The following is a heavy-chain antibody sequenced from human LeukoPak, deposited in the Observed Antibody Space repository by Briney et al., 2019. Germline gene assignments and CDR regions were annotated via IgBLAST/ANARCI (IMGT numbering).Heavy chain of an antibody. CDR3: ARLPAARLISGAFDI. Sequence: SETLSLTCTVSGASMTTYYWSWIRQPPGKGLEWVAYIYSSGITNYNPSLKRRLTISIDTSKKQFSLKMSSVTAADTALYYCARLPAARLISGAFDIWGQGTMVTVSS. CDR2: IYSSGIT. CDR1: GASMTTYY. J-gene: IGHJ3*02. D-gene: IGHD1-20*01. V-gene: IGHV4-59*01.